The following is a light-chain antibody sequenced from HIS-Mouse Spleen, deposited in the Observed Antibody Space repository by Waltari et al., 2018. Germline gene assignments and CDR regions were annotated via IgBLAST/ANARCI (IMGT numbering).Light chain of an antibody. CDR3: MQALQTPIT. Sequence: DIVMTQSPLSLPVTPGEPASICCRPSQSLLHSNGYNYLDWYLQKPGQSPQLLIYLGSNRASGVPDRFSGSGSGTDFTLKISRVEAEDVGVYYCMQALQTPITFGQGTRLEIK. CDR1: QSLLHSNGYNY. V-gene: IGKV2-28*01. CDR2: LGS. J-gene: IGKJ5*01.